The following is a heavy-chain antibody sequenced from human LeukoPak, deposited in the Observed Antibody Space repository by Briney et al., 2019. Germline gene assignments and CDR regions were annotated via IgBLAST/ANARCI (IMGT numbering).Heavy chain of an antibody. CDR3: ARDPVNYYDSSGYYVDY. Sequence: SVKVSCKASGVTSSSYAISWVRQAPGQGLEWMGRIIPIFGTANYAQKFQGRVTITTDESTSTAYMELSSLRSEDTAVCYCARDPVNYYDSSGYYVDYWGQGTLVTVSS. J-gene: IGHJ4*02. CDR2: IIPIFGTA. D-gene: IGHD3-22*01. CDR1: GVTSSSYA. V-gene: IGHV1-69*05.